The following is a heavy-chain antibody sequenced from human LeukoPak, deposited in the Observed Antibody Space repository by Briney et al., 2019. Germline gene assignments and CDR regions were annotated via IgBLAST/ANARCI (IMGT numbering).Heavy chain of an antibody. V-gene: IGHV3-49*04. CDR1: GFTFGDYA. J-gene: IGHJ6*03. D-gene: IGHD3-3*01. CDR3: TRGGLRFLEWLSSSDYYYMDV. Sequence: PGGSLRLSCTASGFTFGDYAMTWVRQAPGKGLEWVGFIRSKAYGGTIEYAASVKGRFTISRDDSKSIAYLQMNSLKTEDTAVYYCTRGGLRFLEWLSSSDYYYMDVWGKGTTVTVSS. CDR2: IRSKAYGGTI.